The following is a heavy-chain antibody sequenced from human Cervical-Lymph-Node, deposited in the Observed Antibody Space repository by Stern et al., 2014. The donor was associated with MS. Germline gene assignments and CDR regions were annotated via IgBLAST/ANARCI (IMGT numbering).Heavy chain of an antibody. J-gene: IGHJ6*02. V-gene: IGHV3-53*01. CDR1: GFAVSREH. D-gene: IGHD2-21*01. CDR3: ARGDIAIVPVYSYGMDV. CDR2: IYTGGST. Sequence: EVQLVESGGGFVQPGASLRLSCEASGFAVSREHMNWVRQAPGKVLEWVSIIYTGGSTYYADSVKGRFTISRDHSNNTVFLQMNNLRVEDTAVYYCARGDIAIVPVYSYGMDVWGQGTTVTVSS.